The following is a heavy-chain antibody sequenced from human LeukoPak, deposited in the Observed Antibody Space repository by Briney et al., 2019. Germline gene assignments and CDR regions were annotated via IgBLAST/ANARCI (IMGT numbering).Heavy chain of an antibody. CDR2: IYYTGTT. D-gene: IGHD6-19*01. Sequence: SSETLSLTCIVSGVSINTHYWTWIRQSPGKGLEWIGHIYYTGTTNYSPSLKSRVTISVDRSKNQFSLKLSSVTAADTAVYYCARGEYSSGWYGSPSDYWGQGTLVTVSS. CDR1: GVSINTHY. V-gene: IGHV4-59*08. CDR3: ARGEYSSGWYGSPSDY. J-gene: IGHJ4*02.